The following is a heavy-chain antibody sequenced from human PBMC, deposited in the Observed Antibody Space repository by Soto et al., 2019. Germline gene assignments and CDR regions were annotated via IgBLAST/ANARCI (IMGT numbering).Heavy chain of an antibody. CDR1: GDYISSYH. D-gene: IGHD1-26*01. CDR2: ICSSGNT. CDR3: ARAAVPATCCAFDI. J-gene: IGHJ3*02. Sequence: PSETLSLTCTVSGDYISSYHWSWIRQPPGKGLEWVGFICSSGNTHYNPSLKSRVTISTDTSKNQFSLKLTSVTAADTAVYYCARAAVPATCCAFDIWGQGTMVTVSS. V-gene: IGHV4-59*01.